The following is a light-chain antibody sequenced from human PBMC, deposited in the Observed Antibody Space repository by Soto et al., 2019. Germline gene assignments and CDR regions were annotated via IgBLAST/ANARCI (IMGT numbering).Light chain of an antibody. CDR1: SSNIGAGYD. V-gene: IGLV1-40*01. Sequence: QSVLTQPPSVSGAPGQRVIISCTGTSSNIGAGYDVHWYQQLPGTAPNLLIYGNTNRPSGVPDRFSGSKSGTSASLAITGLRTEDEADYYCQSYDSTLSVAFGGGTKLTVL. CDR2: GNT. J-gene: IGLJ2*01. CDR3: QSYDSTLSVA.